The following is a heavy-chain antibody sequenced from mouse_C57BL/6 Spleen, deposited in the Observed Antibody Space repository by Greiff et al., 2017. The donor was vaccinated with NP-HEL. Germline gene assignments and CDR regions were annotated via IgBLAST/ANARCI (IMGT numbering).Heavy chain of an antibody. Sequence: VKLLESGPELVKPGASVKISCKASGYAFSSSWMNWVKQRPGKGLEWIGRIYPGDGDPNYNGKFKGKATLTADKSSSTAYMQLSSLTSEDSAVYFCARDGYYPYYYAMDYWGQGTSVTVSS. CDR2: IYPGDGDP. CDR3: ARDGYYPYYYAMDY. D-gene: IGHD2-3*01. J-gene: IGHJ4*01. V-gene: IGHV1-82*01. CDR1: GYAFSSSW.